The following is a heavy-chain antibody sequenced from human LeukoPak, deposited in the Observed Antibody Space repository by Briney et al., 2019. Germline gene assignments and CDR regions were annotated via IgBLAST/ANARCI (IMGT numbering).Heavy chain of an antibody. V-gene: IGHV3-9*01. D-gene: IGHD3-22*01. CDR1: GFTFDDYA. CDR2: ISWSSGSI. J-gene: IGHJ4*02. CDR3: AKATGYNYDSGIDY. Sequence: GGSLRLSCAASGFTFDDYAMPWVRQAPGKGLEWVSGISWSSGSIGYADSVKGRFTISRDNAKNSLYLRMNSLRDEDTALYYCAKATGYNYDSGIDYWGQGTLVTVSS.